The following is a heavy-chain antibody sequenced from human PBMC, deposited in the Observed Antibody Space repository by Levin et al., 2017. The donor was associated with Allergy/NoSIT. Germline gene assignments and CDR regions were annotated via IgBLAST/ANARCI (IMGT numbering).Heavy chain of an antibody. Sequence: GESLKISCAASGFTFSNAWMSWVRQAPGKGLEWVGRIKSKTDGGTTDYAAPVKGRFTISRDDSKNTLYLQMNSLKTEDTAVYYCTTDQQPHLLRFLEWLSKGPGEGSLSPNWYFDLWGRGTLVTVSS. CDR2: IKSKTDGGTT. CDR3: TTDQQPHLLRFLEWLSKGPGEGSLSPNWYFDL. CDR1: GFTFSNAW. D-gene: IGHD3-3*01. V-gene: IGHV3-15*01. J-gene: IGHJ2*01.